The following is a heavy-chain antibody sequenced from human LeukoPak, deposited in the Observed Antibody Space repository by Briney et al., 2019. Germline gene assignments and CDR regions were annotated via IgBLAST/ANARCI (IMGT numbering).Heavy chain of an antibody. CDR1: GFTFSSYG. Sequence: GRSLRLSCAASGFTFSSYGMHWVRQAPGKGLEWVAFIRYDGSNKYYADSVKGRFTISRDNSKNTLYLQMNSLRAEDTAVYYRAKDVRRGSLIAARSYFDYWGQGTLVTVSS. CDR2: IRYDGSNK. J-gene: IGHJ4*02. V-gene: IGHV3-30*02. D-gene: IGHD6-6*01. CDR3: AKDVRRGSLIAARSYFDY.